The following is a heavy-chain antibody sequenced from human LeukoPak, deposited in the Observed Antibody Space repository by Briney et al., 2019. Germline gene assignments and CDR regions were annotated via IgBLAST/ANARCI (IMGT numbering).Heavy chain of an antibody. D-gene: IGHD6-19*01. Sequence: PRGSLRLSCAGSGFTFDDYAIHWVRQAPGKGLEWVSGISWDSGTIVYADSVKGRFTISRDNSKNSLYLQMNSLRAEDTAFYYCAKDRVAGIGYWFFDLWGRGTLVTVSS. CDR3: AKDRVAGIGYWFFDL. CDR2: ISWDSGTI. CDR1: GFTFDDYA. V-gene: IGHV3-9*01. J-gene: IGHJ2*01.